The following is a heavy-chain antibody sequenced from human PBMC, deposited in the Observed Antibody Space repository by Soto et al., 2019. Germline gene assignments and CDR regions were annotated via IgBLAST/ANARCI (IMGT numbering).Heavy chain of an antibody. Sequence: SETLSLTCTVSGGSISSYYWSWIRQPPGKGLEWIGYIYYSGSTNYNPSLKSRVTISVDTSKNQFSLKLSSVTAADTAVYYCARGDIVATGYYYYYGMDVWGQGTTVTLTS. V-gene: IGHV4-59*01. D-gene: IGHD5-12*01. CDR2: IYYSGST. CDR3: ARGDIVATGYYYYYGMDV. J-gene: IGHJ6*02. CDR1: GGSISSYY.